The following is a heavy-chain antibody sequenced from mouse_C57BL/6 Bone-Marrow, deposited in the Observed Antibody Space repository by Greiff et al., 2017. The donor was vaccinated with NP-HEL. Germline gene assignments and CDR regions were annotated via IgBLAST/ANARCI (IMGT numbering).Heavy chain of an antibody. CDR2: ISNLAYSI. J-gene: IGHJ3*01. CDR1: GFTFSDYG. V-gene: IGHV5-15*01. CDR3: ARLPWFAY. Sequence: EVKLVESGGGLVQPGGSLKLSCAASGFTFSDYGMAWVRQAPRKGPEWVAFISNLAYSIYYADTVTGRFTISRENAKNTLYLEMSSLRSEDTAMYYCARLPWFAYWGQGTLVTVSA.